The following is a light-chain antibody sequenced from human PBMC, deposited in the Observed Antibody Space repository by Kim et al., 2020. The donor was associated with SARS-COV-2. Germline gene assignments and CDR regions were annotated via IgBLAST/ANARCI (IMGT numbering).Light chain of an antibody. CDR3: QQYGSSPLT. J-gene: IGKJ4*01. V-gene: IGKV3-20*01. CDR2: GAS. Sequence: SPGERVTPSCRASQSVSSSYLAWYQHKPGQAPRLLIYGASSRATGIPDRFSGSGSGTDFTLTISRLEPEDFAVYYCQQYGSSPLTFGGGTKVEIK. CDR1: QSVSSSY.